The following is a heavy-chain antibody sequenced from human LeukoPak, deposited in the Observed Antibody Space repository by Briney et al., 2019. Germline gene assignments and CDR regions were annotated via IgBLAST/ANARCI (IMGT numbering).Heavy chain of an antibody. CDR3: ARGPPLRYCSSTSCSYYYYYYGMDV. Sequence: ASVKVSCKASGGTFSSYAISWVRQAPGQGLEWTGGIIPIFGTANYAQKFQGRVTITADKSTSTAYMELSSLRSEDTAVYYCARGPPLRYCSSTSCSYYYYYYGMDVWGKGTTVTVSS. D-gene: IGHD2-2*01. V-gene: IGHV1-69*06. CDR2: IIPIFGTA. J-gene: IGHJ6*04. CDR1: GGTFSSYA.